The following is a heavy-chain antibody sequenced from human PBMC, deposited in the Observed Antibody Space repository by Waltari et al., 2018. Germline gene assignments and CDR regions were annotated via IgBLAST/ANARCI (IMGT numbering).Heavy chain of an antibody. J-gene: IGHJ5*02. V-gene: IGHV4-34*01. D-gene: IGHD1-1*01. CDR1: GGSFRGYY. CDR2: INHSGST. CDR3: ARTTGADSSNWFDP. Sequence: QVQLQQWGAGLLKPSETLSLTCAVYGGSFRGYYWSWIRQPPGKGLAWIGEINHSGSTNYNPSLKSRVTISVDTSKNQFSLKLSSVTAADTAVYYCARTTGADSSNWFDPWGQGTLVTVSS.